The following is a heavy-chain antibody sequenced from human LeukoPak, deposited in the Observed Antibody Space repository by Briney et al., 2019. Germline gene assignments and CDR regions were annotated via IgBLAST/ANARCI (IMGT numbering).Heavy chain of an antibody. V-gene: IGHV4-59*01. CDR1: GGSISSYY. J-gene: IGHJ6*02. Sequence: SETLSLTCTVSGGSISSYYWSWIRQPPGKGLEWVGYIYYSGSTNYNPSLKSRVTISVDTSKNQFSLKLSSVTAADTAVYYCARDRGSGSYLRYYYYGMDVWGRGTTVTVSS. D-gene: IGHD1-26*01. CDR2: IYYSGST. CDR3: ARDRGSGSYLRYYYYGMDV.